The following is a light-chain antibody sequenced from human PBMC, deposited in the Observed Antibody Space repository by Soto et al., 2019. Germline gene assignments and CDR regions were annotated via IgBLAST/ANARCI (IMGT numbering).Light chain of an antibody. CDR1: QSVSSSY. Sequence: EIVLTQSSGTLSLSPGERATLSCRASQSVSSSYLAWYQQKPGQAPRLLIYGASSRATGIPDRFSGSGSGTDFTLTISRLEPEDFAVYYCQQYGSSPGTFGQWTKVEIK. V-gene: IGKV3-20*01. J-gene: IGKJ1*01. CDR3: QQYGSSPGT. CDR2: GAS.